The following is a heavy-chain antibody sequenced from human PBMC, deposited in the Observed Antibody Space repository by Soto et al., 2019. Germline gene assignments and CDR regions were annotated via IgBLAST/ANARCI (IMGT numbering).Heavy chain of an antibody. CDR2: IWYDGSNK. V-gene: IGHV3-33*01. Sequence: QVQLVESGGGVVQPGRSLRLSCAASGFTFSSYGMHWVRQAPGKGLEWVAVIWYDGSNKYYADSVKGRFTISRDNSKNTLDLQMNSLRAEDTAVYYCARDAREWELVLWYFDFWGQGTLVTVSS. D-gene: IGHD1-26*01. CDR3: ARDAREWELVLWYFDF. J-gene: IGHJ4*02. CDR1: GFTFSSYG.